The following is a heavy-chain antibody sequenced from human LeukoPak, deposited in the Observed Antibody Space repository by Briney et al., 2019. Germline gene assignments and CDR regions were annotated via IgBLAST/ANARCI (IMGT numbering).Heavy chain of an antibody. D-gene: IGHD6-6*01. J-gene: IGHJ4*02. CDR2: INPNSGGT. CDR1: GYTFTGYY. Sequence: ASVKVSCKASGYTFTGYYMHWVRQAPGQGLEWIGWINPNSGGTNYAQKFQGRVTMTRDTSISTAYMELSRLRSDDTAVYYCARTIAARRVLDYWGQGTLVTVSS. CDR3: ARTIAARRVLDY. V-gene: IGHV1-2*02.